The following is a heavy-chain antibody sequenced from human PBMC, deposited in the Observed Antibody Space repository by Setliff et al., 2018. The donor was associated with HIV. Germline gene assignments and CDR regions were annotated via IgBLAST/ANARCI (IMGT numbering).Heavy chain of an antibody. CDR3: VKDGFGAVKYGAYFDF. D-gene: IGHD3-16*01. V-gene: IGHV3-9*01. CDR1: GFTFDDYA. Sequence: PGGSLRLSCAASGFTFDDYAMHWVRQAPGKGLEWVSGLSWNSDIMDYADSVRGRFIISRDNVKNSLHLQMNSLTSEDTALYYCVKDGFGAVKYGAYFDFWGQGALVTVSS. CDR2: LSWNSDIM. J-gene: IGHJ4*02.